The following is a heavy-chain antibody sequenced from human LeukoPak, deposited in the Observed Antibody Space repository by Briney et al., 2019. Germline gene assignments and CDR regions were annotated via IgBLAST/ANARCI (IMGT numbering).Heavy chain of an antibody. CDR1: GYTFTGYY. Sequence: GPVKVSCKASGYTFTGYYMHWVRQAPGQGLEWMGWINPNSGGTNYAQKFQGRVTMTRDTSISTAYMELSSLRSEDTAVYYCARKGSMLITKAALDYWGQGTLVTVSS. D-gene: IGHD2-2*01. V-gene: IGHV1-2*02. J-gene: IGHJ4*02. CDR3: ARKGSMLITKAALDY. CDR2: INPNSGGT.